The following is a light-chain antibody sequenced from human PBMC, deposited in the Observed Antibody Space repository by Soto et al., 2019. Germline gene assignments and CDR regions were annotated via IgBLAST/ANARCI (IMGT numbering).Light chain of an antibody. CDR1: QSVSSN. V-gene: IGKV3-15*01. J-gene: IGKJ2*01. Sequence: EIVMTQSPATLSVSPGDRATLSCRASQSVSSNLAWYQQKPGQAPRLLIYGASTRATGIPARFSGSGSGTEFTLPISSLRSGDFSVYFCQQYNNWPPFTFGQGTKLEIK. CDR2: GAS. CDR3: QQYNNWPPFT.